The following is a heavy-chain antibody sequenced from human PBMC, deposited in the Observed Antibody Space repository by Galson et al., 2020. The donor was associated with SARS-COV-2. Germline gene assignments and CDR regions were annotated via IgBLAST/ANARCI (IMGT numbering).Heavy chain of an antibody. Sequence: GESLKISCAASGFTFSSYDMHWVRQATGKGLEWVSAIGTAGDTYYPGSVKGRFTISRENAKNSLYLQMNSLRAGDTAVYYCARVSHYYDSSGYYFFWYFDLWGRGTLVTVSS. J-gene: IGHJ2*01. V-gene: IGHV3-13*01. CDR1: GFTFSSYD. CDR2: IGTAGDT. D-gene: IGHD3-22*01. CDR3: ARVSHYYDSSGYYFFWYFDL.